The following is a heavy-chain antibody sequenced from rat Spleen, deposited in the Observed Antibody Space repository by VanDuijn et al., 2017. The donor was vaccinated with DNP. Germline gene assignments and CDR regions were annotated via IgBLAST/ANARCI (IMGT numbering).Heavy chain of an antibody. J-gene: IGHJ2*01. CDR1: GFTFSNYA. CDR2: ISTSGSRT. CDR3: TTDFERGY. D-gene: IGHD1-11*01. Sequence: EVQLVESGGDLVQPGRSLKLSCAASGFTFSNYAMTWVRQAPTKGLEWVATISTSGSRTYYPDSVKGRFTISRDNAKSTLYLQMDSLRSEDTATYYCTTDFERGYWGQGVMVTVSS. V-gene: IGHV5-27*01.